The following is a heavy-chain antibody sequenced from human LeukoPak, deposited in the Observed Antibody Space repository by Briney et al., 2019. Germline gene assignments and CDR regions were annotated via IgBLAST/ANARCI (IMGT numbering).Heavy chain of an antibody. Sequence: PGGSLRLSCAASGFTFSIYAMTWVRQAPGKGLEWVSAISGNSRDTHYIDSVKGRFTISRDNSKNTLYLQMNSLRADDTAIYYCARYCSGGSCFLNYYGMDVWDQGTTVTVSS. CDR3: ARYCSGGSCFLNYYGMDV. J-gene: IGHJ6*02. CDR1: GFTFSIYA. D-gene: IGHD2-15*01. V-gene: IGHV3-23*01. CDR2: ISGNSRDT.